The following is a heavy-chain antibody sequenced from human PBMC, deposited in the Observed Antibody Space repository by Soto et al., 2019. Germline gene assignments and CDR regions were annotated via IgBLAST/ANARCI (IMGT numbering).Heavy chain of an antibody. J-gene: IGHJ5*02. Sequence: PGGSLRLSCTASGFIFSTYSMHWVRQAPGRGLEWLAIISSDGNHKFYADSVRGRFIISRDNSDNTLFLQISSLRPEDTALYYCTRDVIGNRQGLLGPWGQGTLVPVSS. CDR1: GFIFSTYS. V-gene: IGHV3-30-3*01. CDR2: ISSDGNHK. CDR3: TRDVIGNRQGLLGP. D-gene: IGHD2-21*01.